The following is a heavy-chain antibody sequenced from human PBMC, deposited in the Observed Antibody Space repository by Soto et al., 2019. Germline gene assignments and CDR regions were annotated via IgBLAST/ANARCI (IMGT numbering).Heavy chain of an antibody. D-gene: IGHD1-1*01. CDR1: GYTFTSYG. CDR2: ISAYNGNT. CDR3: AGGGRNHDAFDI. V-gene: IGHV1-18*01. J-gene: IGHJ3*02. Sequence: ASVKVSCKASGYTFTSYGITRVRQAPGQGLEWMGWISAYNGNTNYAQKLQGRVTMTIDTSTSTAYMELRSLRSDDTAVYYCAGGGRNHDAFDIWGQGTMVTVSS.